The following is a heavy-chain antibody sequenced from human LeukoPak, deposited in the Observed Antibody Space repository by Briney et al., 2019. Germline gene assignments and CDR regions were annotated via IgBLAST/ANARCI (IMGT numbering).Heavy chain of an antibody. CDR2: ISSSGDYI. J-gene: IGHJ4*02. CDR3: AGRHCTNGLCHFDY. V-gene: IGHV3-21*01. D-gene: IGHD2-8*01. CDR1: GFTFTTYS. Sequence: PGGSLRLSCAASGFTFTTYSMNWVRQAPGKGLEWVSSISSSGDYIHYADSVKGRFTISRGNAKNSLFLQMNSLRAEDTAVYYCAGRHCTNGLCHFDYWGQGTLVTVSS.